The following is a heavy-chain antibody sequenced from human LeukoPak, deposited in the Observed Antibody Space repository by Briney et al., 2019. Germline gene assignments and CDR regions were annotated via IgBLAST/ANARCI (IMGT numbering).Heavy chain of an antibody. CDR3: ARDPYSGNYGNYYYYYMDV. CDR1: GLTYSSYS. CDR2: ISSSSSYI. D-gene: IGHD1-26*01. Sequence: GGSLRLFCAASGLTYSSYSVIWDRQATGKGREWVFSISSSSSYIYYADSVKGRFTISRDNAKNSLYLQMNSLGPEDTAVYYCARDPYSGNYGNYYYYYMDVWGKGTTVTISS. V-gene: IGHV3-21*01. J-gene: IGHJ6*03.